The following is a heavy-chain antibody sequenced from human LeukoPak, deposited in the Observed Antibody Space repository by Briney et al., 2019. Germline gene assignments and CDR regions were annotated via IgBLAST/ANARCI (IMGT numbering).Heavy chain of an antibody. J-gene: IGHJ6*02. V-gene: IGHV3-33*01. Sequence: PGGSLRLSCAASGFTFSSYGMHWVRQAPGKGLEWVAVIWYDGSNKYYADSVKGRFTISRDNSKNTLYLQMNSLRAEDTAVYYCARERYCSSTSCYTNPRYYDYGMDVWGQGTTVTVSS. CDR2: IWYDGSNK. CDR3: ARERYCSSTSCYTNPRYYDYGMDV. CDR1: GFTFSSYG. D-gene: IGHD2-2*02.